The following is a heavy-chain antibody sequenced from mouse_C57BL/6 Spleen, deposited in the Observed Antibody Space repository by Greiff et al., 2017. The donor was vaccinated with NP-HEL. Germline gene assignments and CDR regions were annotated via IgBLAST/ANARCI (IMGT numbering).Heavy chain of an antibody. CDR2: ISDGGSYT. CDR3: ARDTPAIPFAY. D-gene: IGHD2-12*01. V-gene: IGHV5-4*01. CDR1: GFTFSSYA. J-gene: IGHJ3*01. Sequence: EVNVVESGGGLVKPGGSLKLSCAASGFTFSSYAMSWVRQTPEKRLEWVATISDGGSYTYYPDNVKGRFTISRDNAKNNLYLQMSHLKSEDTAMYYCARDTPAIPFAYWGQGTLVTVSA.